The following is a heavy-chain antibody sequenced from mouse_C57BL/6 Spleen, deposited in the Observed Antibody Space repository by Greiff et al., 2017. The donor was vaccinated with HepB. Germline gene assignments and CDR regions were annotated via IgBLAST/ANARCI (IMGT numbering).Heavy chain of an antibody. CDR1: GYTFTSYW. CDR2: IDPSDSYT. Sequence: VQLQQPGAELVKPGASVKLSCKASGYTFTSYWMQWVKQRPGQGLEWIGEIDPSDSYTNYNQKFKGKATLTVDTSSSTAYMQLSSLTSEDSAVYYCARPPYYYGSSYRYFDVWGTGTTVTVSP. D-gene: IGHD1-1*01. CDR3: ARPPYYYGSSYRYFDV. J-gene: IGHJ1*03. V-gene: IGHV1-50*01.